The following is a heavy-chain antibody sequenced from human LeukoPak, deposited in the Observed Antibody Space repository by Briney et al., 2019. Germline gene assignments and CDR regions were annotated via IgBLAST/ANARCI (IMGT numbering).Heavy chain of an antibody. CDR1: GGSISSGSYY. D-gene: IGHD6-13*01. V-gene: IGHV4-61*02. CDR3: AGDSSSWYGEFDY. CDR2: IYTSGST. J-gene: IGHJ4*02. Sequence: PSETLSLTCTVSGGSISSGSYYWSWIRQPAGKGLEWIGRIYTSGSTNYNPSLKSRVTISVDTSKNQFSLKLSSVTAADTAVYYCAGDSSSWYGEFDYWGQGTLVTVSS.